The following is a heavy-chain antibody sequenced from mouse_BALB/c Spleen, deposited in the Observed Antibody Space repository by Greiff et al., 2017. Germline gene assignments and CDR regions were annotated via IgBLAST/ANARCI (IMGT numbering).Heavy chain of an antibody. CDR2: ISSGGSYT. V-gene: IGHV5-9-4*01. Sequence: EVMLVESGGGLVKPGGSLKLSCAASGFTFSSYAMSWVRQSPEKRLEWVAEISSGGSYTYYPDTVTGRFTISRDNAKNTLYLEMSSLRSEDTAMYYCARGADGYYWYFDVWGAGTTVTVSS. CDR1: GFTFSSYA. J-gene: IGHJ1*01. D-gene: IGHD2-3*01. CDR3: ARGADGYYWYFDV.